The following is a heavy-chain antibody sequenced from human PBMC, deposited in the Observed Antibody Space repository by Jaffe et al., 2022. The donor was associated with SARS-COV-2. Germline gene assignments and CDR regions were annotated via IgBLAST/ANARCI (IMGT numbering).Heavy chain of an antibody. J-gene: IGHJ4*02. CDR3: AKDWLFDD. V-gene: IGHV3-23*01. Sequence: EVQLLESGGGLVQPGGSLRLSCAASGFTVSDYAMSWVRQAAGKGLEWVSIISSSGSIDYSDSVKGRFTISRDNAKNTLYLQMNTLRAEDTAVYYCAKDWLFDDWGQGTLVTVSS. CDR2: IISSSGSI. D-gene: IGHD3-10*01. CDR1: GFTVSDYA.